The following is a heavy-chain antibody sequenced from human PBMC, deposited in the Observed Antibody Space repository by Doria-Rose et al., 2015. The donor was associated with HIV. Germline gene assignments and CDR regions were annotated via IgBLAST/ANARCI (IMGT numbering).Heavy chain of an antibody. CDR2: IFSDDER. Sequence: QVTLKESGPVLVKPTETLTLTCTVSGDSLGSPGMGVSWIRQPPGKALEWLANIFSDDERSYKTSLKSRLTISRGTSKSQVVLTMTDMDPVDTATYYCARIKSSRWYHKYYFDFWGQGTLVIVSA. D-gene: IGHD6-13*01. CDR1: GDSLGSPGMG. V-gene: IGHV2-26*01. CDR3: ARIKSSRWYHKYYFDF. J-gene: IGHJ4*02.